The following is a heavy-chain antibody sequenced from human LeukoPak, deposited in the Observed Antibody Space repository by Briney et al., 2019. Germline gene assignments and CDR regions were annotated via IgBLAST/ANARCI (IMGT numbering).Heavy chain of an antibody. V-gene: IGHV4-61*02. CDR2: IYTSGST. J-gene: IGHJ5*02. D-gene: IGHD6-19*01. CDR1: GGSISSGSYY. Sequence: SETLSLTCTVSGGSISSGSYYWSWIRQPAGKGLEWIGRIYTSGSTNYNPSLKSRVTISVDTSKNQFSLKLSSVTAADTAVYYCARDVIAVAGTGRYNWFDPWGQGTLVTVSS. CDR3: ARDVIAVAGTGRYNWFDP.